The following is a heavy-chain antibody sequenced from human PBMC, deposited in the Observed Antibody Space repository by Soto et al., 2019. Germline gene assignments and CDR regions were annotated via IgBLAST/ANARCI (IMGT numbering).Heavy chain of an antibody. CDR3: AKSLLFVDHAYMDV. Sequence: QVQLVQSGAELKKPGSSVKVSCEASGGSFISYRFTWVRQAPGQGLEWMGRIIPIQNKANYALKFQDKVTIPAARSTRTAYMELRSQRPEDTAVYYCAKSLLFVDHAYMDVWGKGTTVTVSS. CDR1: GGSFISYR. J-gene: IGHJ6*03. CDR2: IIPIQNKA. V-gene: IGHV1-69*02. D-gene: IGHD2-15*01.